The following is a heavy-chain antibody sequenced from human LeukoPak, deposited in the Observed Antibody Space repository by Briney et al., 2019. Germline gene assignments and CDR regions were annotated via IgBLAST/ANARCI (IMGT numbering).Heavy chain of an antibody. J-gene: IGHJ4*02. D-gene: IGHD3-10*01. CDR3: ARVKFVHGSGSYYFDY. V-gene: IGHV3-20*04. CDR2: MNWNGGST. Sequence: GGSLRLSCAASGFTFDDYGMSWVRQGPGKGLEWVSGMNWNGGSTGYADSVTGRFTISRDNAKNSPYRQMNGLRAEDTALSYGARVKFVHGSGSYYFDYWGQGTLVAVSS. CDR1: GFTFDDYG.